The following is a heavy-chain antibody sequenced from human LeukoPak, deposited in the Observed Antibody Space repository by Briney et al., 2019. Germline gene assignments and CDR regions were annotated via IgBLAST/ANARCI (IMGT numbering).Heavy chain of an antibody. J-gene: IGHJ6*02. CDR1: GGSISSGGYY. CDR3: ARTIIIPRYYGFDV. Sequence: PSETLSLTCTVSGGSISSGGYYWSWIRQPPGKGLEWIGYIYHSGSTYYNPSLNGRVTMSVDTSKNLLSLTLTSVTAADTAVYYCARTIIIPRYYGFDVWGQGTTVTVSS. CDR2: IYHSGST. D-gene: IGHD3-10*01. V-gene: IGHV4-30-2*05.